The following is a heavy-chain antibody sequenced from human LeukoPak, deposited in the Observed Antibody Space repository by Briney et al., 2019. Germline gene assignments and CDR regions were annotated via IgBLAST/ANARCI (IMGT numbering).Heavy chain of an antibody. D-gene: IGHD3-10*01. CDR3: TTDFLLWFGELPDMG. CDR1: GFTFSNAW. Sequence: GGSLRLSCAASGFTFSNAWMSWVRQAPGKGLEWVGRIKSKTDGGTTDYAAPVKGRFTISRDDSKNTLYLQMNSLKTEDTAVYYCTTDFLLWFGELPDMGWGQGTLVTVSS. J-gene: IGHJ4*02. V-gene: IGHV3-15*01. CDR2: IKSKTDGGTT.